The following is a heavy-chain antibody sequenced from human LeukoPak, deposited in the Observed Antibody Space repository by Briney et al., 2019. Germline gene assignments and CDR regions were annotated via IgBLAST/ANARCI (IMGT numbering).Heavy chain of an antibody. V-gene: IGHV1-8*01. Sequence: ASVKVSCKASGYTFTSYDINWVRQATGQGLEWMGWMNPNSGNTGYAQKFQGRVTITADKSTSTAYMELSSLRSEDTAVYYCAREKSGYDPDAFDIWGQGTMVTVSS. CDR1: GYTFTSYD. D-gene: IGHD5-12*01. CDR2: MNPNSGNT. CDR3: AREKSGYDPDAFDI. J-gene: IGHJ3*02.